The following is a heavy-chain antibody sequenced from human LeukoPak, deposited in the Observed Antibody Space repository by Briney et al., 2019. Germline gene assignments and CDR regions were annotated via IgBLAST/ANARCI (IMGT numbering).Heavy chain of an antibody. D-gene: IGHD3-3*02. V-gene: IGHV3-7*01. CDR2: INQDGSVK. CDR1: GFAFNIYW. CDR3: ARDPGFSSFDY. J-gene: IGHJ4*02. Sequence: LAGGSLRLSCAASGFAFNIYWMTWVRQAPGKGPEFVANINQDGSVKNYVDSVKGRFTISRDNAKNSLYLQMNSLRADDTAVYYCARDPGFSSFDYWGQGTLVTVSS.